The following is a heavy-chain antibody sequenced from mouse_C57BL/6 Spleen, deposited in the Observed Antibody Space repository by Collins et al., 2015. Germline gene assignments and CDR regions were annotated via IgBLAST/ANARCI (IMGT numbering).Heavy chain of an antibody. CDR2: ISNGGGST. Sequence: EVKLVESGGGLVQPGGSLKLSCAASGFTFSSYTMSWVRQTPEKRLEWVAYISNGGGSTYYPDTVKGRFTISRDNAKNTLYLQMSSLKSEDTAMYYCARGEFAYWGQGTLVTVSA. V-gene: IGHV5-12-2*01. J-gene: IGHJ3*01. CDR3: ARGEFAY. CDR1: GFTFSSYT.